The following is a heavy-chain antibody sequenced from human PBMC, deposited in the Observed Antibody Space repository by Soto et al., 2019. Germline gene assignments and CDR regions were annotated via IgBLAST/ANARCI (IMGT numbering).Heavy chain of an antibody. J-gene: IGHJ6*02. CDR2: IYWADDK. CDR3: AHREEDCYYGMDV. V-gene: IGHV2-5*02. CDR1: GFSLSTPGVG. Sequence: QITLKESGPTLAKPTQTLTLTSTFSGFSLSTPGVGVGWVRQPPGKALEWLALIYWADDKRYSPSLESRLPITNDTSKNQVVLTLTTMDPVDTATYYCAHREEDCYYGMDVWGQGTTVTVSS.